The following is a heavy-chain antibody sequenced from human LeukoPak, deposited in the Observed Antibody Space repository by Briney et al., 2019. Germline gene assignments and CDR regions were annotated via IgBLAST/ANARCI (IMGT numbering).Heavy chain of an antibody. CDR1: GGSFSGYY. Sequence: SETLSLTCAVYGGSFSGYYWSWIRQPPGKGLEWIGEINHSGSTNYNPSLKSRVTISVDTSKNQFSLKLSSVTAADTAVYYCARGLVLNYDSSGYYYGWFDPWGQGTLVTVSS. D-gene: IGHD3-22*01. J-gene: IGHJ5*02. CDR3: ARGLVLNYDSSGYYYGWFDP. V-gene: IGHV4-34*01. CDR2: INHSGST.